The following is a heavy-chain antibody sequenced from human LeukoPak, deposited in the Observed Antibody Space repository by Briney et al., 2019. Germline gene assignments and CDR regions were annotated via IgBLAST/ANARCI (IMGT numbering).Heavy chain of an antibody. Sequence: SVTVSCKASGGTFSSYAISWVRQAPGQGLEWMGGIIPIFGTENYAQKFQGRVTITTDESTSTAYMELSSLRSEDTAVYYCAAPRGRGYSYGPRPFDYWGQGTLVTVSS. CDR2: IIPIFGTE. J-gene: IGHJ4*02. CDR3: AAPRGRGYSYGPRPFDY. V-gene: IGHV1-69*05. CDR1: GGTFSSYA. D-gene: IGHD5-18*01.